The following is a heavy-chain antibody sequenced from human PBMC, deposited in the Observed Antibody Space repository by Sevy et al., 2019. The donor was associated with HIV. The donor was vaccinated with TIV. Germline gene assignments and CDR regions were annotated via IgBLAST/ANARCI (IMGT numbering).Heavy chain of an antibody. CDR1: GFTFSAYY. D-gene: IGHD4-17*01. CDR3: ARSRSNYGDYYFDY. CDR2: ISSSSTYT. V-gene: IGHV3-11*06. J-gene: IGHJ4*02. Sequence: GGSLRLSYAASGFTFSAYYMTWIRQAPGKGLEWVSYISSSSTYTNYADSVKGRFTVSRDNAKNSLYLQMNSLRAEDTAVYYCARSRSNYGDYYFDYWGQGTLVTVSS.